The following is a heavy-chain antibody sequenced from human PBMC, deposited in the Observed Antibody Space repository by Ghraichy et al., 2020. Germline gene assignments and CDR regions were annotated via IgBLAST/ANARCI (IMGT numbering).Heavy chain of an antibody. CDR1: GGSISSSSYY. Sequence: SETLSLTCTVSGGSISSSSYYWGWIRQPPGKGLEWIGSIYYSGSTYYNPSLKSRVTISVDTSKNQFSLKLSSVTAADTAVYYCASSYSSSWYDYYYYYGMDVWGQGTTVTVS. CDR2: IYYSGST. J-gene: IGHJ6*02. D-gene: IGHD6-13*01. CDR3: ASSYSSSWYDYYYYYGMDV. V-gene: IGHV4-39*07.